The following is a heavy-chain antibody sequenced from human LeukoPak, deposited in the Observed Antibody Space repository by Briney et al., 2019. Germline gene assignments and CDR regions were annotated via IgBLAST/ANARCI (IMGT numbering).Heavy chain of an antibody. CDR2: IRSKAYGGTT. Sequence: AGGSLRLSCTASGFTFGDYAMSWVRQAPGKGLEWVGFIRSKAYGGTTEYAASVKGRFTISRDDSKSIAYLQMNSLKTEDTAVYYCTREAYDSSGYPYFDYWGQGTLVTVSS. D-gene: IGHD3-22*01. V-gene: IGHV3-49*04. CDR1: GFTFGDYA. CDR3: TREAYDSSGYPYFDY. J-gene: IGHJ4*02.